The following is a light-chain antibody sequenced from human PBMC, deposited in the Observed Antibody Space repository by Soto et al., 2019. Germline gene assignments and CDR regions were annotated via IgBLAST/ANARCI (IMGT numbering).Light chain of an antibody. CDR1: QSISSW. J-gene: IGKJ1*01. CDR2: KAS. Sequence: DLQMTQSPATLSASVGDRVTITCRASQSISSWLAWYQQKPGKAPKLLIYKASSLESGVPSRVSGSGSGTEFTLTISSLQPDDFATYYCHQYNRYWTFGQGTKVDIK. CDR3: HQYNRYWT. V-gene: IGKV1-5*03.